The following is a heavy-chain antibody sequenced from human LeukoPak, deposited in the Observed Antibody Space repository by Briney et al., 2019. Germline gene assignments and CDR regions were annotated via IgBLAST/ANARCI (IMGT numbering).Heavy chain of an antibody. V-gene: IGHV3-73*01. CDR3: TSLDIVGATDYYYYMDV. J-gene: IGHJ6*03. CDR1: GFTFSGSA. D-gene: IGHD1-26*01. Sequence: PGGFLRLSCAASGFTFSGSAMHWVRQASGKGLEWVGRIRSKAKSYATAYAASVKGRFIISRVNSKNTAYLQMNSLKTEDTAVYYCTSLDIVGATDYYYYMDVWGKGTTVTVSS. CDR2: IRSKAKSYAT.